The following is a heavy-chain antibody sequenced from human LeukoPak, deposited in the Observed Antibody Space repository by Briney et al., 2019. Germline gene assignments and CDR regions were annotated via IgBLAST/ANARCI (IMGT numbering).Heavy chain of an antibody. CDR1: GFTFSSYW. V-gene: IGHV3-74*01. D-gene: IGHD5/OR15-5a*01. CDR3: ARGSTNYFYYYMDV. CDR2: INSDGITT. Sequence: QPGGSLRLSCAASGFTFSSYWMSWVRQAPGKGLVWVSRINSDGITTRYTDAVKDRFTISRDNAKNTLHLQMNSLRVEDTAVYYCARGSTNYFYYYMDVWGKGTTVTVSS. J-gene: IGHJ6*03.